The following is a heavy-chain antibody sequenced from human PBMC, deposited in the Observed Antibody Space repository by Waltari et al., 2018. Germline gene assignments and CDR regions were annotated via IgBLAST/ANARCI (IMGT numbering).Heavy chain of an antibody. J-gene: IGHJ5*02. Sequence: QVQLQQWGAGLLKPSETLSLTCAVYGGSFSGYYWSWIRPPPGKGREGIGEINLRGSTNSTPALKGRVTISVDTAKNQFALKLSSVTAADTAVYYCARLNYCSSTSCQPTAGWFDPCGQGTLVTVSS. CDR1: GGSFSGYY. CDR3: ARLNYCSSTSCQPTAGWFDP. CDR2: INLRGST. D-gene: IGHD2-2*01. V-gene: IGHV4-34*01.